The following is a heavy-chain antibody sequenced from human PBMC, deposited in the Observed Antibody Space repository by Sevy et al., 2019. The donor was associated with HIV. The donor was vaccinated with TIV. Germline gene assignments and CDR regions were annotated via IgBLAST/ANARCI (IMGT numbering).Heavy chain of an antibody. Sequence: SETLSLTCTVSGGSISSGSYYWSWIRQPAGKGLVWIGRIYTSGSTNYNPSLESRVTISVDTSKNQFSLKLSSVTAADTAVYYCAREWPGAVAALHFDYWGQGTLVTVSS. J-gene: IGHJ4*02. CDR3: AREWPGAVAALHFDY. CDR1: GGSISSGSYY. CDR2: IYTSGST. V-gene: IGHV4-61*02. D-gene: IGHD6-19*01.